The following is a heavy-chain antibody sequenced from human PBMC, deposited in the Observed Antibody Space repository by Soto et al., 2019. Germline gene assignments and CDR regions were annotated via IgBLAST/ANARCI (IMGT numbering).Heavy chain of an antibody. J-gene: IGHJ6*02. Sequence: HPGGSLRLSCAASGLTCSTYDMHWVRQAPGKGLEWVALIWSDGSRTFYADSVKGRFTISRDNSKNTLYLQMHSLRAEDTAVYYCAGGPKGGAYDMDVWGQGTTVTVSS. CDR3: AGGPKGGAYDMDV. D-gene: IGHD3-16*01. V-gene: IGHV3-33*01. CDR2: IWSDGSRT. CDR1: GLTCSTYD.